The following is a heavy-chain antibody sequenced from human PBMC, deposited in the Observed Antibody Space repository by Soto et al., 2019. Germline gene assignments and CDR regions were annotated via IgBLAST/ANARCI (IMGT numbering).Heavy chain of an antibody. Sequence: EASVKVSCKASGYTFTSYYIHWVRQAPGQGLEWMGIINPNGGSTTYAQKFQGRVTMTRDTSTSTVYMELSSLRSEDTAVYYCARAEHDYGDPTHYDYWGQGTLVTVSS. D-gene: IGHD4-17*01. CDR1: GYTFTSYY. CDR2: INPNGGST. V-gene: IGHV1-46*01. J-gene: IGHJ4*02. CDR3: ARAEHDYGDPTHYDY.